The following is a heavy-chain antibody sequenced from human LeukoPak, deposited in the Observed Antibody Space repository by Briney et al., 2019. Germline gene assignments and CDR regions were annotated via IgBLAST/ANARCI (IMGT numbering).Heavy chain of an antibody. D-gene: IGHD2-8*02. Sequence: PGGSLRLSCAASGFNFSNYWMDWVRQAPGKGLVWVSSIKSDGRSTNYADSVKGRFTISRDNAKNTLFLQMNSLRAEDTAVYYCVRDWSSSFDYWGQGTLVTVSS. CDR3: VRDWSSSFDY. CDR1: GFNFSNYW. J-gene: IGHJ4*02. V-gene: IGHV3-74*01. CDR2: IKSDGRST.